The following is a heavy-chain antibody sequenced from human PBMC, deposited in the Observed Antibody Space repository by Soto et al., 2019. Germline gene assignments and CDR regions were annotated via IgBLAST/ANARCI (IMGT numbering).Heavy chain of an antibody. CDR1: GYTFTSYA. CDR3: AREGRYCSSTSCRRDY. CDR2: INAGDGNT. Sequence: GASVKVSCKASGYTFTSYAMHWVRQAPGQRLEWMGWINAGDGNTKYSQKFQGRVTITRDTSASTAYMELSSLRSEDTAVYYCAREGRYCSSTSCRRDYWGQGTLVTVSS. D-gene: IGHD2-2*01. J-gene: IGHJ4*02. V-gene: IGHV1-3*01.